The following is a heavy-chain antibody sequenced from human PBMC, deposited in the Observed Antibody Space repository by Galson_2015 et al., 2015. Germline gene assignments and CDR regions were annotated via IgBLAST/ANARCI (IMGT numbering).Heavy chain of an antibody. J-gene: IGHJ4*02. Sequence: SVKVSCKASGYTFTSYDINWVRQATGQGLEWMGWMNPNSGNTGYAQKFQGRVTMTRNTSISTAYMELSSLRSEDTAVYYCARGIRIYCSGGSCYSPEPYNFDYWGQGTLVTVSS. CDR1: GYTFTSYD. D-gene: IGHD2-15*01. V-gene: IGHV1-8*01. CDR3: ARGIRIYCSGGSCYSPEPYNFDY. CDR2: MNPNSGNT.